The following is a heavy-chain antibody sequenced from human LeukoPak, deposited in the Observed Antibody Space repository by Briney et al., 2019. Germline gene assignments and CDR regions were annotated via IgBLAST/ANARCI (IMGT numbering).Heavy chain of an antibody. D-gene: IGHD1-1*01. J-gene: IGHJ4*02. CDR2: VSYDGSYK. Sequence: PGGSLRLSCAATGFTFSNSAMHWVRQAPGKGVGWVAVVSYDGSYKYYADSVKGRFTISRDNSKNTLYLQMNSLRAEDTAVYYCARAPGYGAAYYFDYWGQGTLVTVSS. CDR3: ARAPGYGAAYYFDY. CDR1: GFTFSNSA. V-gene: IGHV3-30*04.